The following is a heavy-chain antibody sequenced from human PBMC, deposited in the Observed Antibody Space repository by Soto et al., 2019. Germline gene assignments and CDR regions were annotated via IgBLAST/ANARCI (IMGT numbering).Heavy chain of an antibody. D-gene: IGHD4-4*01. J-gene: IGHJ6*04. V-gene: IGHV1-18*01. CDR3: GRLHSYFYAMDV. Sequence: QVHLVQSGAEVKKPGASVKFSCKASGYTFTTYGISWVRQAPGQGREWMGWISAYNGNTNYAQKFQGRVTVTTDTSTSTAYMELRSLRSDDTAVYYCGRLHSYFYAMDVWGKGTTVTVSS. CDR2: ISAYNGNT. CDR1: GYTFTTYG.